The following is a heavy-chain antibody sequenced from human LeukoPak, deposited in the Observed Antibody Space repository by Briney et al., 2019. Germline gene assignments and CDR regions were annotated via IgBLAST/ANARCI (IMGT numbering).Heavy chain of an antibody. Sequence: SQTLSLTCVVSGDSVSSKNGAWNWIRQSPSRGLEWLGRTYYRSKWYNDYAESMEGRMTISQDTSKNQYSLHLNSVTPDDTAVYYCARDFGTTGWHTFDYWGRETLVTVSS. J-gene: IGHJ4*02. V-gene: IGHV6-1*01. CDR3: ARDFGTTGWHTFDY. D-gene: IGHD6-19*01. CDR1: GDSVSSKNGA. CDR2: TYYRSKWYN.